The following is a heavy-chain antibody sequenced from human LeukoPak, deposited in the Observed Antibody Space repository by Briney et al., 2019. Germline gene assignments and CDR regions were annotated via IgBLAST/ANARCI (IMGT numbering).Heavy chain of an antibody. V-gene: IGHV5-51*01. CDR3: ARRGGAADFDY. J-gene: IGHJ4*02. CDR1: GYTFTSFW. CDR2: IYPTDSTT. Sequence: GESLKISCKGSGYTFTSFWIAWVRQMPGKGLEYMGIIYPTDSTTTYSPSFQGQVTMSVDKSISTAYLQWSSLNASDTGMYYCARRGGAADFDYWGQGTLVTVSS. D-gene: IGHD3-16*01.